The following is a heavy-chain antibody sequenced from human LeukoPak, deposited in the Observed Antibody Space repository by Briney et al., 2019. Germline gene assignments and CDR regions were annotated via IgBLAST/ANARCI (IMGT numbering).Heavy chain of an antibody. CDR3: ARVSGGSGGAPLFDY. J-gene: IGHJ4*02. CDR2: IYYSGST. Sequence: PSETLSLTCTVSGGSISSSSYYWGWIRQPPGKGLEWIGSIYYSGSTYYNPSLKSRVTISVDTSKNQFSLKLSSVTAADTAVYYCARVSGGSGGAPLFDYWGQGTLVTVSS. D-gene: IGHD3-10*01. V-gene: IGHV4-39*07. CDR1: GGSISSSSYY.